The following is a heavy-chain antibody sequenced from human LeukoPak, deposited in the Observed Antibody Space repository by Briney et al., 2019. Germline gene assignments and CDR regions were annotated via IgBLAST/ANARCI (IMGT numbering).Heavy chain of an antibody. J-gene: IGHJ4*02. V-gene: IGHV1-69*05. Sequence: GASVKVSCKASGGTFSSYAISWVRQAPGQGLEWMGGIIPIFGTANYAQKFQGRVTITTDESTSTAYMELSSLRSEDTAVYYCARGDSSGYYLLRSQYYFDYWGQGTLVTVSS. CDR1: GGTFSSYA. CDR3: ARGDSSGYYLLRSQYYFDY. CDR2: IIPIFGTA. D-gene: IGHD3-22*01.